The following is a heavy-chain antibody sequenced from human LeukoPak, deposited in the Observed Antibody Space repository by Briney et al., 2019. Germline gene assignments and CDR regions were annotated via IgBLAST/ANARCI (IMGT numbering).Heavy chain of an antibody. J-gene: IGHJ4*02. Sequence: GGSLRLSCAASGFSLSTYWVTWVRQAPGTGLGWLSYISSTGSTIYYAGSVKGRFTISRDNAKNSLYLQMNSLRAEDTAVYYCVGSKAPFFYFDYWGQGILVTVSS. D-gene: IGHD2/OR15-2a*01. CDR1: GFSLSTYW. CDR2: ISSTGSTI. CDR3: VGSKAPFFYFDY. V-gene: IGHV3-48*01.